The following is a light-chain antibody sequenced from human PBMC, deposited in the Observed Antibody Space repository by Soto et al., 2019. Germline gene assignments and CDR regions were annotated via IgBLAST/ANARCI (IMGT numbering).Light chain of an antibody. Sequence: QSALPQPASVSGSPGQSITISCTGTSSDIGGYNYVSWYQQHPGKAPKVMIYDVSNRPSGVSNRFSGSKSGNTASLTISGLQAEDEADYYCNSYTSSSTGVFGGGTKLTVL. CDR3: NSYTSSSTGV. CDR1: SSDIGGYNY. CDR2: DVS. V-gene: IGLV2-14*01. J-gene: IGLJ3*02.